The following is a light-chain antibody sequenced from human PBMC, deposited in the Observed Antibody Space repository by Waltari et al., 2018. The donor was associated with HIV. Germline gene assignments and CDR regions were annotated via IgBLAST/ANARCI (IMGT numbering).Light chain of an antibody. V-gene: IGKV4-1*01. CDR2: WAS. J-gene: IGKJ4*01. CDR3: QQYYSSPLT. CDR1: QSVFFGSNNKNY. Sequence: IVMTQSPDSLTVSLGERATINCKSSQSVFFGSNNKNYLAWYQQKPGQPPKLLFYWASTRESGVPDRFSVSGSGTGFTLTISSLRTEDVAVYYCQQYYSSPLTFGGGTKVEI.